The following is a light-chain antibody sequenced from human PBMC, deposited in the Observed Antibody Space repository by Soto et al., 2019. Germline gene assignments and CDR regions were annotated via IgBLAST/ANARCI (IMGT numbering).Light chain of an antibody. V-gene: IGKV3-20*01. Sequence: EIVLTQSPGFLSLSPGERATLSCRASQSVDSSFFAWYQQKPGQAPRLLIYGASKRATGIPDRFSGSGSGTDFTLTISRLEPEHFAVYYCPPYVSSVTFGQGTKVEIK. CDR1: QSVDSSF. CDR2: GAS. J-gene: IGKJ1*01. CDR3: PPYVSSVT.